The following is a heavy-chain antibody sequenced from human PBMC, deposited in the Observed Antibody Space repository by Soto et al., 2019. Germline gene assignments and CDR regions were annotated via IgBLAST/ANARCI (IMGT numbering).Heavy chain of an antibody. V-gene: IGHV3-21*01. CDR2: ISSSSSYI. Sequence: EVQLVESGGGLVKPGGSLRLSCAASGFTFSSYSMNWVRQAPGKGLEWVSSISSSSSYIYYADSVKGRFTISRDNAKNSLYLQMNSLRAEDTAVYYCARQVGSGWREVLYYFDYWGQGTLVTVSS. J-gene: IGHJ4*02. CDR3: ARQVGSGWREVLYYFDY. CDR1: GFTFSSYS. D-gene: IGHD6-19*01.